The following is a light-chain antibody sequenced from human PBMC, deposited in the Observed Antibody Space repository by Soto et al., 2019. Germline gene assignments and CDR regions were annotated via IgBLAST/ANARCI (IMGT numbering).Light chain of an antibody. J-gene: IGLJ1*01. Sequence: QSVLTQPPSVSGALGQRVTISCTGITSNIGAGYDVHWYQLLPGRAPKLLIYGNTNRPSGVPDRFSGSKSATSASLAITGLQAEDEADYYCAAWDDSLNGSYVFGTGTKVTVL. V-gene: IGLV1-40*02. CDR3: AAWDDSLNGSYV. CDR2: GNT. CDR1: TSNIGAGYD.